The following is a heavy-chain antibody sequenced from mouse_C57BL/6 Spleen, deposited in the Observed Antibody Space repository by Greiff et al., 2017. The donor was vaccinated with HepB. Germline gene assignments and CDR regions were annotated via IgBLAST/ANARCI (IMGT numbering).Heavy chain of an antibody. Sequence: VQLQQSGPELVKPGASVKMSCKASGYTFTDYIMHWVKQSHGKSLEWIGYINPNNGGTSYNQKFKGKATLTVNKSSSTAYMELRSLTSEDSAVYYCARVLITTVVPDYWGQGTTLTVSS. CDR2: INPNNGGT. D-gene: IGHD1-1*01. CDR3: ARVLITTVVPDY. J-gene: IGHJ2*01. V-gene: IGHV1-22*01. CDR1: GYTFTDYI.